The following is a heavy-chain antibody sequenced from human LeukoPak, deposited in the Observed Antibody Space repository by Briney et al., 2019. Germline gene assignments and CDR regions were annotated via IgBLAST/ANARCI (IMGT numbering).Heavy chain of an antibody. CDR2: ISRSGVAT. CDR1: GFTFTSFA. Sequence: GGSLRLSCAASGFTFTSFAMSWVRQAPGKGLEWVSTISRSGVATYYANSVKGRFTISRDNSKNTVYLQMDSLRAEDTAIYYCAKHSHDGSAPYYEVQLDYWGQGTLVTVSS. V-gene: IGHV3-23*01. D-gene: IGHD3-22*01. CDR3: AKHSHDGSAPYYEVQLDY. J-gene: IGHJ4*02.